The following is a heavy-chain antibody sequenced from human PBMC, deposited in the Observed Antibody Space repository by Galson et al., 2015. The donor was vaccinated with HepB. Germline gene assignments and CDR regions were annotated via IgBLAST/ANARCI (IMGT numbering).Heavy chain of an antibody. Sequence: SGAEVKKPGESLRISCKGSGYSFTSYWISWVRQMPGKGLEWMGRIDPSDSYTNYSPSFQGHVTISADKSISTAYLQWSSLKASDTAMYYCARQDLLTYYYGSGSYPLDYWGQGTLVTVSS. V-gene: IGHV5-10-1*01. CDR1: GYSFTSYW. CDR3: ARQDLLTYYYGSGSYPLDY. D-gene: IGHD3-10*01. CDR2: IDPSDSYT. J-gene: IGHJ4*02.